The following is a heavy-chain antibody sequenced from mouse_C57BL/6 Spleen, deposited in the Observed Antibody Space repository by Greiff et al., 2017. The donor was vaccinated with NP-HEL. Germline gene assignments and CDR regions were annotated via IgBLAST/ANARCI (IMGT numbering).Heavy chain of an antibody. Sequence: VQLQQSGAELVRPGTSVKVSCKASGYAFTNYLIEWVKQRPGQGLEWIGVINPGSGGTNYNEKFKGKATLTADKSSSTAYMQLSSLTSEDSAVYFCARPGSSYCYYAMDYWGQGTSVTVSS. CDR2: INPGSGGT. CDR1: GYAFTNYL. J-gene: IGHJ4*01. V-gene: IGHV1-54*01. CDR3: ARPGSSYCYYAMDY. D-gene: IGHD1-1*01.